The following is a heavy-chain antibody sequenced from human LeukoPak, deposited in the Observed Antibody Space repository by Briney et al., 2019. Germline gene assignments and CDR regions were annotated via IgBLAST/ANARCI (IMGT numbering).Heavy chain of an antibody. V-gene: IGHV4-34*01. Sequence: PSETLSLTCAVYGGSFSGYYWSWIRQPPGKGLEWIGEINHSGSTNYNPSLKSRVTISVDTSKNQFSLKLSSVTAADTAVYYCVKAQGPLWLLYFDYWGQGTLVTVSS. CDR1: GGSFSGYY. J-gene: IGHJ4*02. CDR2: INHSGST. D-gene: IGHD2-15*01. CDR3: VKAQGPLWLLYFDY.